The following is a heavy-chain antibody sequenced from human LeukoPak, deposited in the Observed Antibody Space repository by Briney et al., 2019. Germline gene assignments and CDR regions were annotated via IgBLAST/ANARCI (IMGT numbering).Heavy chain of an antibody. CDR2: IYYSGST. J-gene: IGHJ4*02. V-gene: IGHV4-39*07. CDR1: GGSISSSSYY. Sequence: PSETLSLTCTVSGGSISSSSYYWGWIRQPPGKGLEWIGSIYYSGSTYYNPSLKSRVTISIDTSKNQFSLKLSSVTAADTAVYYCATDGSDFYYFDYWGQGTLVTVSS. D-gene: IGHD2-21*02. CDR3: ATDGSDFYYFDY.